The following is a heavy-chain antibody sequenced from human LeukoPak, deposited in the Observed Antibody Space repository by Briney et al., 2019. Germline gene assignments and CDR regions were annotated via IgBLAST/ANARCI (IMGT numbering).Heavy chain of an antibody. J-gene: IGHJ4*02. CDR3: ARHADVVGAI. Sequence: GESLKISCEASGYTFTHQWIGWVRQMPGTGLEWVGIIYPRDSDTIYSPSFQGHVTISADTSINTAYLEWRSLEASDTAMYYCARHADVVGAIWGQGTQVTVSS. D-gene: IGHD3-16*01. V-gene: IGHV5-51*01. CDR2: IYPRDSDT. CDR1: GYTFTHQW.